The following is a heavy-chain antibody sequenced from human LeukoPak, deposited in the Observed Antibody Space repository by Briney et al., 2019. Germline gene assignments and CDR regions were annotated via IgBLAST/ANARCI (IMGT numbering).Heavy chain of an antibody. V-gene: IGHV7-4-1*02. D-gene: IGHD6-19*01. CDR2: INTNTGNP. Sequence: ASVKVSCKASGYTFTSYAMNWVRQAPGQGLEWMGWINTNTGNPTYAQGFTGRFVFSLDTSVSTAYLQISSLKAEDTAVYYCARGRYSSGWLAEDGEYYFDYWGQGTLVTVSS. CDR3: ARGRYSSGWLAEDGEYYFDY. J-gene: IGHJ4*02. CDR1: GYTFTSYA.